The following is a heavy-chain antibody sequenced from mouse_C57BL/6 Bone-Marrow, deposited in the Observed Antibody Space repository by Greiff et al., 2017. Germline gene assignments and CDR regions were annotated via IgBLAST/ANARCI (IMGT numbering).Heavy chain of an antibody. V-gene: IGHV5-4*01. J-gene: IGHJ3*01. Sequence: EVQGVESGGGLVKPGGSLKLSCAASGFTFSSYAMSWVRQTPEKRLEWVATISDGGSYTYYPDNVKGRFTISRDNAKNNLYLQMSHLKSEDTAMYYCARPIYYIPTWFAYWGQGTLVTVSA. D-gene: IGHD2-1*01. CDR2: ISDGGSYT. CDR3: ARPIYYIPTWFAY. CDR1: GFTFSSYA.